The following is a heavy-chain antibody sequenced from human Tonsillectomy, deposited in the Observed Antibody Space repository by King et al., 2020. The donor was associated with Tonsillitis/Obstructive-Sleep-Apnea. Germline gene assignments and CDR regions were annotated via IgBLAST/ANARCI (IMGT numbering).Heavy chain of an antibody. CDR1: GGSFSGYY. CDR2: INHSGST. V-gene: IGHV4-34*01. Sequence: VQLQQWGAGRLKPSETLSLTCAVYGGSFSGYYWRWIRQPPGKGLEWIGEINHSGSTNYNPSLKSRVTISVVTSKNQFSLKLSSVTVADTAVYYCARGLTTGLVEYYYYYMDVWGKGTTVTVSS. D-gene: IGHD4-11*01. J-gene: IGHJ6*03. CDR3: ARGLTTGLVEYYYYYMDV.